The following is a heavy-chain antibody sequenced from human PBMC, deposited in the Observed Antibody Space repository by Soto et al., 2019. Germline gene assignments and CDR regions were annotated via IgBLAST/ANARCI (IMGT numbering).Heavy chain of an antibody. D-gene: IGHD5-12*01. J-gene: IGHJ4*02. V-gene: IGHV1-2*02. Sequence: ASVKVSCKASGYTFTDHYINWVRQAPGHAPEYMGWIHPNSGETKYVERFQGRVTMTRDTSISTAYMELTRLRSDDTTEYYCVRQKGEGYNYYFDYWGQGTLVTVSS. CDR3: VRQKGEGYNYYFDY. CDR1: GYTFTDHY. CDR2: IHPNSGET.